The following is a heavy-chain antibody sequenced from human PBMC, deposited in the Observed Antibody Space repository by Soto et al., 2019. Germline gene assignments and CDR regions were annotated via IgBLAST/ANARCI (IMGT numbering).Heavy chain of an antibody. CDR1: GFTFSSYW. CDR3: ARDHWELLSGDDAFDI. D-gene: IGHD1-26*01. CDR2: IKQDGSEK. Sequence: EVQLVESGGGLVQPGGSLRLSCAASGFTFSSYWMSWVRQAPGKGLEWVANIKQDGSEKYYVDSVKGRFTISRDNAKNSLYLQMNSLRAEDTAVYYCARDHWELLSGDDAFDIWGQGTMVTVSS. J-gene: IGHJ3*02. V-gene: IGHV3-7*01.